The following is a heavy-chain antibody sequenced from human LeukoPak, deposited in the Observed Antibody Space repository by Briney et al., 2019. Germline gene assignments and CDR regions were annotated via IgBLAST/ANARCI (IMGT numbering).Heavy chain of an antibody. D-gene: IGHD4-11*01. Sequence: ASVKVSCKASGGTFSSYAISWVRQAPGQGLEWMGGIIPIFGTANYAQKFQGRVTITTDESTSTAYMELSSLRSEDTTVYYGARGWATVTDNWFDLWGQGTLFTVSS. CDR1: GGTFSSYA. CDR2: IIPIFGTA. J-gene: IGHJ5*02. V-gene: IGHV1-69*05. CDR3: ARGWATVTDNWFDL.